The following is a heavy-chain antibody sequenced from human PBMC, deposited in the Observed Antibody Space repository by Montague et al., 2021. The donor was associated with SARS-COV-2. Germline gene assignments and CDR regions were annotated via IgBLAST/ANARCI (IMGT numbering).Heavy chain of an antibody. CDR3: ARVVAAYDYWSGQYYYVYYMDV. J-gene: IGHJ6*03. V-gene: IGHV4-59*01. Sequence: SETLSLTCTVSGGSISSYYWSWIRQPPGKGLEWIGYIYYSGSTNYNPSLKSRVTISVDTSKNQFSLKLSSVTAADTAVYSCARVVAAYDYWSGQYYYVYYMDVWGQGTMVTVSS. CDR2: IYYSGST. D-gene: IGHD3-3*01. CDR1: GGSISSYY.